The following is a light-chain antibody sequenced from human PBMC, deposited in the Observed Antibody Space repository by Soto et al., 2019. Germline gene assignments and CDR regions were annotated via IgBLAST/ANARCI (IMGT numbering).Light chain of an antibody. CDR2: EVS. Sequence: QSALAQPASVSGSPGQSLTISCTGTSSDVGAYDFVSWYQQHPDKAPKLMIYEVSNRPSGVSYRFSGSKSVNTATLTISGLQAEDEADYYCSSYTTSSTRVFGTGTKLTVL. CDR3: SSYTTSSTRV. V-gene: IGLV2-14*03. CDR1: SSDVGAYDF. J-gene: IGLJ1*01.